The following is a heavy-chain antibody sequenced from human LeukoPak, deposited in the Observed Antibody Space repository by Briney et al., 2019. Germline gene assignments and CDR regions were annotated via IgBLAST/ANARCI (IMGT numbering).Heavy chain of an antibody. CDR3: ARGDTSSWYLFDY. V-gene: IGHV3-9*01. CDR1: GFTFDDYA. CDR2: ISRNSGVL. J-gene: IGHJ4*02. D-gene: IGHD6-13*01. Sequence: GGSLRLSCAASGFTFDDYAMHWVRQAPWKGLEWVSGISRNSGVLGCADSVKGRFTISRDNAKNSLYLQMNSLRAEDTALYYCARGDTSSWYLFDYWGQGTLVTVSS.